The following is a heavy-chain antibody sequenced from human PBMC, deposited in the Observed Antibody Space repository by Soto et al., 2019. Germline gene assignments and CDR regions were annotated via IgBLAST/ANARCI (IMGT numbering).Heavy chain of an antibody. V-gene: IGHV4-39*07. CDR3: AREGIVATIGTYYYGMDV. D-gene: IGHD5-12*01. CDR1: GGSISSSSYY. Sequence: PSETLSLTCTVSGGSISSSSYYWGWIRQPPGKGLEWIGSLYYSGSTCYNPSLKSRVTISVDTSKNQFSLKLSSVTAADTAVYYCAREGIVATIGTYYYGMDVWGQGTTVTVSS. J-gene: IGHJ6*02. CDR2: LYYSGST.